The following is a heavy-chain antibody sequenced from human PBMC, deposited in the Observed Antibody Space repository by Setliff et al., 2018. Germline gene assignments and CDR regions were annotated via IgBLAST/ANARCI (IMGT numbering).Heavy chain of an antibody. Sequence: SVKVSCKASGGTFSNYAISWVRQAPGQGLEWMGGIIPILGIANYAQKFQGRVTITADESTSTAYMELSSLRSEDTAMYYCARDREAVAGIGGYWGQGTLVTVSS. V-gene: IGHV1-69*10. D-gene: IGHD6-19*01. CDR1: GGTFSNYA. CDR3: ARDREAVAGIGGY. CDR2: IIPILGIA. J-gene: IGHJ4*02.